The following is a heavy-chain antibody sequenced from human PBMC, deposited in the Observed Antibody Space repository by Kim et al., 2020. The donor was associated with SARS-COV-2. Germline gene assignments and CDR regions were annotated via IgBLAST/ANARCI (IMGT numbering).Heavy chain of an antibody. Sequence: PSLKSRVTIAVDTSKNQFSLKLSSVTAADTAVYYCARDHVGGSGWDNGPYWGQGTLVTVSS. V-gene: IGHV4-39*07. J-gene: IGHJ4*02. CDR3: ARDHVGGSGWDNGPY. D-gene: IGHD6-19*01.